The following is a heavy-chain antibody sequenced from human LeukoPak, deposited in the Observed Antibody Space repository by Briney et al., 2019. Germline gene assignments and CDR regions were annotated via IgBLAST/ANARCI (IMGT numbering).Heavy chain of an antibody. CDR3: ATLDWCHKYLVACGSSEY. CDR2: ISVNGRDK. D-gene: IGHD2-21*01. CDR1: GFDFNSYA. J-gene: IGHJ4*02. Sequence: GGSLRLSCAASGFDFNSYALHWVRQAPGKGLESVAVISVNGRDKYYANSVKDRFSISRDNSKNTFSLQMNSLRVEDTASYYCATLDWCHKYLVACGSSEYWGQGTLVTVSS. V-gene: IGHV3-30*01.